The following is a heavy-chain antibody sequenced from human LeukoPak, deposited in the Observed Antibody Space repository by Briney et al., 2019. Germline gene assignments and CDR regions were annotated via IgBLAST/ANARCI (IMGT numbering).Heavy chain of an antibody. J-gene: IGHJ4*02. V-gene: IGHV3-53*01. D-gene: IGHD5-12*01. CDR2: IYSGGST. CDR3: AKDRWLRLYYYFDY. CDR1: GFTVRSNY. Sequence: RSGGSLRLSCAASGFTVRSNYMSWVRQAPGKGLEWVSLIYSGGSTYYADSVKGRVTISRDNSRNTLYLQMNGLRAEDTAVYYCAKDRWLRLYYYFDYWGQGTLVTVSS.